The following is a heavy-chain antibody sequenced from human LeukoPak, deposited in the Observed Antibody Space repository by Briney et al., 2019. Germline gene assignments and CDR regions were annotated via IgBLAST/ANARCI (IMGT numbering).Heavy chain of an antibody. Sequence: SETLSLTCTVSGGSISSYYWSWIRQPPGKGLEWIGYIYYSGSTNYDPSLKSRVTISVDTSKNQFSLKLSSVTAADTAVYYCAGQMLGYCSGGSWSGAFDIWGQGTMVTVSS. CDR3: AGQMLGYCSGGSWSGAFDI. V-gene: IGHV4-59*01. CDR1: GGSISSYY. J-gene: IGHJ3*02. CDR2: IYYSGST. D-gene: IGHD2-15*01.